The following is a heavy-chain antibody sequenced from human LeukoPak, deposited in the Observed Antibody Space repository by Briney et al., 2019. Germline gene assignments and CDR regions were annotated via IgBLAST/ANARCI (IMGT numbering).Heavy chain of an antibody. V-gene: IGHV1-18*01. D-gene: IGHD5-18*01. CDR3: ARAVDTAMPYYCYGMDV. Sequence: ASVKVSCKASGYIFTSYGIRWVRQAPGQGIAWMGWISAYNGNTNYAQKLQGRVTMTTDTSTSTAYMELRSLRSDDTAVYYCARAVDTAMPYYCYGMDVWGQGTTVTVSS. CDR1: GYIFTSYG. CDR2: ISAYNGNT. J-gene: IGHJ6*02.